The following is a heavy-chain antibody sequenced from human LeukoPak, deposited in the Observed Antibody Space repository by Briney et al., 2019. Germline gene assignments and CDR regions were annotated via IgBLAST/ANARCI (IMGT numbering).Heavy chain of an antibody. CDR3: ARDYYDSSGYGNYFDY. CDR2: MNPNSDKT. Sequence: ASVKVSCKASGYTFTSYEINWVRQAPGQGLEWMGRMNPNSDKTDFAQKFQGRVTMTRNTSVSTAYMELSSLRSEDTAVYYCARDYYDSSGYGNYFDYWGQGTLVTVSS. V-gene: IGHV1-8*01. D-gene: IGHD3-22*01. J-gene: IGHJ4*02. CDR1: GYTFTSYE.